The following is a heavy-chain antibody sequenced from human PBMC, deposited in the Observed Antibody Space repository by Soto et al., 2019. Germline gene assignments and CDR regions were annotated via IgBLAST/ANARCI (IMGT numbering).Heavy chain of an antibody. CDR1: GFTFNTYW. D-gene: IGHD6-25*01. Sequence: EVQLVESGGDLVQPGGSLRLSCVASGFTFNTYWMSWVRQAPGKGLEWVANIKEDGSDKYYVDSVKGRFTISRDNAKNLLYLQMNRLGAGDTAMYDCARFTRGSSGDYWGQGTLVTVSS. CDR2: IKEDGSDK. CDR3: ARFTRGSSGDY. V-gene: IGHV3-7*01. J-gene: IGHJ4*02.